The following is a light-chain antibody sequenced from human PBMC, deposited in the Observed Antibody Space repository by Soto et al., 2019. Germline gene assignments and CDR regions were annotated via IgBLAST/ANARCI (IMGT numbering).Light chain of an antibody. J-gene: IGKJ1*01. CDR3: QQFNNWPWT. CDR1: QSISDT. V-gene: IGKV3-15*01. Sequence: EIVMTQSPVTLSVSPGERVTLSCRASQSISDTLAWYQQKPGQAPRLLIYGASTRAPGFPARFSGSGSGTDFTLTISSLQSEDFAVYYCQQFNNWPWTFGQGTKVDIK. CDR2: GAS.